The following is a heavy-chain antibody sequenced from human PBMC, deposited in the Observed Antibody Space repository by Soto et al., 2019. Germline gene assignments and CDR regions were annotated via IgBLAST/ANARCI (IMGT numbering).Heavy chain of an antibody. V-gene: IGHV3-30-3*01. CDR1: GFTFSSYA. CDR2: ISYDGSNK. CDR3: ARFGQGLSIDY. Sequence: QVQLVESGGGVVQPGRSLRLSCAASGFTFSSYARHWVRQAPGKGLEWVAVISYDGSNKYYADSVKGRFTISRDNSKNTLYLQMNSLRAEDTAVYYCARFGQGLSIDYWGQGTLVTVSS. J-gene: IGHJ4*02. D-gene: IGHD6-19*01.